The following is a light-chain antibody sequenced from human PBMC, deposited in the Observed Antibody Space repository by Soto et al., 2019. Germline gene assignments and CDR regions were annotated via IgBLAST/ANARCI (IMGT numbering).Light chain of an antibody. V-gene: IGKV3-15*01. CDR3: QQYHNWPPIT. Sequence: EIVLSHSRGALSFSPGGIATLYLRTSQSVSNSLAWYQQKPGQSPRLLIYGASTRATGIPARFSGSGSGTEFNLTISSLQSEDFVLYYCQQYHNWPPITFGQGRRLEIK. CDR2: GAS. CDR1: QSVSNS. J-gene: IGKJ5*01.